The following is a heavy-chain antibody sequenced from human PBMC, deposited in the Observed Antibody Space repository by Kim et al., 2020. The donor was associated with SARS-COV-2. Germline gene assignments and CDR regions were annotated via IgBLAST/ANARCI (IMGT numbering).Heavy chain of an antibody. V-gene: IGHV3-53*01. J-gene: IGHJ4*02. Sequence: SVKGRFTISRDNSQNPVYLQMNSLRAEDTAVYYCAAIVVVPAAPDGSFDYWGQGTLVTVSS. CDR3: AAIVVVPAAPDGSFDY. D-gene: IGHD2-2*01.